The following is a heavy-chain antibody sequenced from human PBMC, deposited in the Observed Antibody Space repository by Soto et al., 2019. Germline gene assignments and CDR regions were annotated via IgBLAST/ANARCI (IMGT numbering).Heavy chain of an antibody. V-gene: IGHV1-2*02. CDR2: INPNSGGT. Sequence: SVKVPCKASGYTFTGYYMHWVRQAPGQGLEWMGWINPNSGGTNYAQKFQGRVTMTRDTSISTAYMELSRLRSDDTAVYYCVKEGSGWNSRGAFDLWGRGTMVTVSS. CDR1: GYTFTGYY. J-gene: IGHJ3*01. CDR3: VKEGSGWNSRGAFDL. D-gene: IGHD6-19*01.